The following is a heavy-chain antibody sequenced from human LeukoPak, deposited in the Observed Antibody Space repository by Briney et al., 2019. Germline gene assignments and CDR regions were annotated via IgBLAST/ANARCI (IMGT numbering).Heavy chain of an antibody. J-gene: IGHJ4*02. CDR1: GGSVISGSHY. D-gene: IGHD2-8*01. Sequence: SETLPLTFTVSGGSVISGSHYWSWIRQPPGKGLEWIGYIYYSGSTNYNPSLKSRVTISVDTSKNQFSLKLSSVTAADTAVYYCARDHNSNGVYYWARGTLVTVSS. CDR2: IYYSGST. V-gene: IGHV4-61*01. CDR3: ARDHNSNGVYY.